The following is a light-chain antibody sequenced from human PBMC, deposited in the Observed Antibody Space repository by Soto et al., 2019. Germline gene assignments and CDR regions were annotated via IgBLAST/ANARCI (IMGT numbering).Light chain of an antibody. CDR2: GAS. V-gene: IGKV3-15*01. Sequence: EIVMTQSPATLSVSPGERPTLSCRASQSVSSDLAWYQQKPGQAPRLLIYGASTRATGLPARFSGSGSGTEFTLDINSLQSEDFAVYYCQQYNKWPQTFGQGTKVEIK. J-gene: IGKJ1*01. CDR1: QSVSSD. CDR3: QQYNKWPQT.